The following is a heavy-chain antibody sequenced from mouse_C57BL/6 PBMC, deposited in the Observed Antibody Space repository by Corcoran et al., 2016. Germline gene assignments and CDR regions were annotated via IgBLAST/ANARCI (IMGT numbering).Heavy chain of an antibody. CDR2: ISYDGSN. V-gene: IGHV3-6*01. Sequence: DVQLQESGPGLVKPSQSLSLTCSVTGYSITSGYYWNWIRQFPGNKLEWMGYISYDGSNNYNPSLKNRISITRDTSKNQFFLKLNSVTTEDTATYYCAREGNGSSPWYFDVWGTGTTVTVSS. D-gene: IGHD1-1*01. CDR3: AREGNGSSPWYFDV. J-gene: IGHJ1*03. CDR1: GYSITSGYY.